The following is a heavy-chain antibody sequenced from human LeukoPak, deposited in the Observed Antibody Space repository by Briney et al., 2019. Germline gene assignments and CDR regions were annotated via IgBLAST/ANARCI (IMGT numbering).Heavy chain of an antibody. J-gene: IGHJ4*02. V-gene: IGHV4-39*07. D-gene: IGHD5-12*01. Sequence: SETLSLTCTVSGGSISSSSYYWGWLRQPPGKGLEWIGSIYYSGSTYYNPSLKSRVTISVDTSKNQFSLKLSSVTAADTAVYYCAREGDSGYDSGLFDYWGQGTLVTVSS. CDR2: IYYSGST. CDR3: AREGDSGYDSGLFDY. CDR1: GGSISSSSYY.